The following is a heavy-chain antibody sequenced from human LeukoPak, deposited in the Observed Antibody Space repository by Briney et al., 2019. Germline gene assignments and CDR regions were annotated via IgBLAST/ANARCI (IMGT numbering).Heavy chain of an antibody. Sequence: ASVKVSCKASGYTFTSYGISWVRQAPGQGLEWMGWISAYNGNTNYAQTLQGRVTLTTDTSTSTAYMELRSLRSDDTAVYYCARATLLDCSSTSCSFDYWGQGTLVTVSS. D-gene: IGHD2-2*01. V-gene: IGHV1-18*01. J-gene: IGHJ4*02. CDR1: GYTFTSYG. CDR3: ARATLLDCSSTSCSFDY. CDR2: ISAYNGNT.